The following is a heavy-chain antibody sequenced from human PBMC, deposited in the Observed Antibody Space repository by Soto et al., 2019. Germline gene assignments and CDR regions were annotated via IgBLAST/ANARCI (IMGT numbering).Heavy chain of an antibody. CDR3: ARDWAQHLGWFDP. J-gene: IGHJ5*02. Sequence: SETLSLTCTVSGGSVSSGSYYWSWIRQPPGKGLEWIGYIYYSGSTNYNPSLKSRVTISVDTSKNQFSLKLSSVTAAETAVYYCARDWAQHLGWFDPWGQGTLVNVSS. CDR2: IYYSGST. D-gene: IGHD6-13*01. CDR1: GGSVSSGSYY. V-gene: IGHV4-61*01.